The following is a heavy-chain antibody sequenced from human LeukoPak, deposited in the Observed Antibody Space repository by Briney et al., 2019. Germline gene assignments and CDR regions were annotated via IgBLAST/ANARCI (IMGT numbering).Heavy chain of an antibody. CDR3: AKDRSGSPFDY. CDR1: GFTVGSNY. D-gene: IGHD1-26*01. Sequence: GGSLRLSCAASGFTVGSNYMNWVRQAPGKGLEWVSVVYSGGSTYYADSVKGRFTISRDYSKNTLYLQMNSLRAEDTAVYYCAKDRSGSPFDYWGQGTLVTVSS. J-gene: IGHJ4*02. V-gene: IGHV3-53*05. CDR2: VYSGGST.